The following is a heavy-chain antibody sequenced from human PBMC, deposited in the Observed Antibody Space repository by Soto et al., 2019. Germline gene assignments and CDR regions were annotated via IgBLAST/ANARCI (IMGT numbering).Heavy chain of an antibody. V-gene: IGHV4-39*01. J-gene: IGHJ4*02. CDR2: MYYSGSS. Sequence: QLQLQESGPGLVKPSETLSLTCSVSGGSISSRTLWWAWIRQPPGKGLEWIGDMYYSGSSYSSPYLKSRVTLSVDTSKNQLSLKLNSVTAADTAVYYCARHPRDDYNYGGSGIFDYWGQGTLVTVSS. CDR1: GGSISSRTLW. CDR3: ARHPRDDYNYGGSGIFDY. D-gene: IGHD4-4*01.